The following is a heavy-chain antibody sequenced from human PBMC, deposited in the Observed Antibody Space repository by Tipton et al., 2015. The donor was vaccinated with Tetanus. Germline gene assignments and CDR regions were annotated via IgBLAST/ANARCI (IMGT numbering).Heavy chain of an antibody. CDR2: IFSGGST. V-gene: IGHV3-66*01. Sequence: GSLRLSCAASGFTVSSNYLSWVRQAPGKGLEWVSVIFSGGSTYYADSVKGRFTISRDNSKNTLYLQMNSLRAEDTAVYYCARDRAPPSSWYFDLWGRGTLVTVSS. D-gene: IGHD3-10*01. J-gene: IGHJ2*01. CDR1: GFTVSSNY. CDR3: ARDRAPPSSWYFDL.